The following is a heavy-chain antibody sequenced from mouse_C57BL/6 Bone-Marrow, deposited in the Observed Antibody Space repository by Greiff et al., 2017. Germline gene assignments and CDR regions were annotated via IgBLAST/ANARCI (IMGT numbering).Heavy chain of an antibody. Sequence: VQLKQSGTVLARPGASVKMSCKTSGYTFTSYWMHWVKQRPGQGLEWIGAIYPGNSDTSYNQKFKGKAKLTAVTSASTAYMELSSLTNEDSAVSYCTRPVPGPAWFAYWGQGTLVTVSA. CDR1: GYTFTSYW. V-gene: IGHV1-5*01. CDR3: TRPVPGPAWFAY. J-gene: IGHJ3*01. CDR2: IYPGNSDT.